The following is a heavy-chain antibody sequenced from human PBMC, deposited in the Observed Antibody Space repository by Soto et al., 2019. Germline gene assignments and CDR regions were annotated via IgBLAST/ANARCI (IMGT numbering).Heavy chain of an antibody. V-gene: IGHV4-31*03. CDR1: GGSISSGGYY. CDR3: GRELAVTLGGSFSDY. CDR2: IYYSGST. J-gene: IGHJ4*02. Sequence: QVQLQESGPGLVKPSQTLSLTCTVSGGSISSGGYYWSWIRQHPGKGLEWIGYIYYSGSTYYNPSLKSRVTISVDTSNNQFSVKLSAVSAADTAVYYGGRELAVTLGGSFSDYCGQGNLDAVSS. D-gene: IGHD3-16*01.